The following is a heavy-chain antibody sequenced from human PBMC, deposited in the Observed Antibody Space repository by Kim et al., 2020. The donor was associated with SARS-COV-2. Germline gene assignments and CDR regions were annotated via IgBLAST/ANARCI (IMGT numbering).Heavy chain of an antibody. V-gene: IGHV3-15*01. J-gene: IGHJ3*02. CDR1: GFPFSNAE. CDR3: TTDHPFEEAFDI. CDR2: IKTKADGETT. Sequence: GGSLRLSCAASGFPFSNAEMTWVRQAPGKGLEWVGRIKTKADGETTDYAAPVKGRFTISRDDSKNILSLQMNSLRTEDTAVYYCTTDHPFEEAFDIWGQGTKVTVSS. D-gene: IGHD3-16*01.